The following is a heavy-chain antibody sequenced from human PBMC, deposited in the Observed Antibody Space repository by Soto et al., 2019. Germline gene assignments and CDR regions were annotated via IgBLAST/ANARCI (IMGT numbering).Heavy chain of an antibody. J-gene: IGHJ4*02. Sequence: LRLSCAASGFTFSSYGMHWVRQAPGKGLEWVAVIWYDGSNKYYADSVKGRFTISRDNSKNTLYLQMNSLRAEDTAVYYCAKDSMYDYVWGSYRSYYFDYWGQGTLVTVSS. CDR1: GFTFSSYG. V-gene: IGHV3-33*06. CDR2: IWYDGSNK. D-gene: IGHD3-16*02. CDR3: AKDSMYDYVWGSYRSYYFDY.